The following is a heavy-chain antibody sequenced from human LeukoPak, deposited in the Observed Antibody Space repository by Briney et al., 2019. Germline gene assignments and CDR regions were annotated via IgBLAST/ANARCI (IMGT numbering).Heavy chain of an antibody. CDR3: ASEKEDIFACSCNWFDY. D-gene: IGHD1-1*01. J-gene: IGHJ4*02. V-gene: IGHV4-59*08. CDR1: SDSISSYY. Sequence: SETLSLTCTVSSDSISSYYWSWIRQSPGKGPEWIGYIYYNRSTNYNPSHTHRVTISVDTSTNQISLKLSSVTAADTAVYYCASEKEDIFACSCNWFDYWGQGTLVTVSS. CDR2: IYYNRST.